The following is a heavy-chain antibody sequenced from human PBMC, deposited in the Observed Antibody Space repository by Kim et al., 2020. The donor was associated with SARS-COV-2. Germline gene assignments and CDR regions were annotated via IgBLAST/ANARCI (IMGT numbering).Heavy chain of an antibody. D-gene: IGHD5-18*01. CDR3: AKDTGYSYANWFDP. V-gene: IGHV3-23*01. Sequence: AESVEGRFTISRDNSKNTLYLQMNSLRAGDTAVYYCAKDTGYSYANWFDPWGQGTLVTVSS. J-gene: IGHJ5*02.